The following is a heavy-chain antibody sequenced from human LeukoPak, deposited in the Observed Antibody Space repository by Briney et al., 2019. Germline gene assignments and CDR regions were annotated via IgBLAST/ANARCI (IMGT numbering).Heavy chain of an antibody. CDR3: AKVILIAAAHGDFIDL. V-gene: IGHV3-53*01. CDR1: GFTVRSNY. Sequence: GSLRLSCAVSGFTVRSNYMAWVRQAPGKGLECVSILYSSGDTYYADSVQGRFTISRDNSKNTLYLQMSSPRADDTAIYYCAKVILIAAAHGDFIDLWGQGTLVSVSS. CDR2: LYSSGDT. D-gene: IGHD6-6*01. J-gene: IGHJ5*02.